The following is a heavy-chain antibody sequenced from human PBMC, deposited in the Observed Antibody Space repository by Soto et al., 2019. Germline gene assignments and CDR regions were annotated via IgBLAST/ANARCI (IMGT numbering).Heavy chain of an antibody. J-gene: IGHJ6*02. V-gene: IGHV4-30-2*01. CDR1: GGSISSGGYS. Sequence: PSETLSLTCAVSGGSISSGGYSWSWIRQPPGKGLEWIGYIYHSGSTYYNPSLKSRVTISVDRSKNQFSLKLSSVTAADTAVYYCARDRYYDFWSGRGPTYGMDVWGQGTTVTVSS. D-gene: IGHD3-3*01. CDR2: IYHSGST. CDR3: ARDRYYDFWSGRGPTYGMDV.